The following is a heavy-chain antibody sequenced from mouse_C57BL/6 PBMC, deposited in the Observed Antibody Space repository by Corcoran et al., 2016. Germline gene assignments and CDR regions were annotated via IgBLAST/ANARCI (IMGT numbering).Heavy chain of an antibody. J-gene: IGHJ1*03. CDR1: GYTFTTYG. CDR2: INTYSGVP. CDR3: ARWGDGYLWYFDV. Sequence: QIQLVQSGPELKKPGETVKISCKASGYTFTTYGMSWVKQAPGKGLKWMGWINTYSGVPTYADDFKGRFAFSLETSASTAYLQINNLKNEDTATYFCARWGDGYLWYFDVWGTGTTVTVSS. D-gene: IGHD2-3*01. V-gene: IGHV9-3*01.